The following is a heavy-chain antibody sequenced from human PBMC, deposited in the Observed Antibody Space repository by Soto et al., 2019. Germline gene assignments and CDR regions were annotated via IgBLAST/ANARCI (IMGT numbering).Heavy chain of an antibody. J-gene: IGHJ4*02. V-gene: IGHV4-4*02. CDR2: IYHSGST. D-gene: IGHD3-10*01. Sequence: QVQLQESGPGLVKPSGTLSLTCAVSGGSISSSNWWSWVRQPPGKGLEWIGEIYHSGSTNYNPSLKSRVTISVDKSKNQFSLKLRSVTAADTAVYYCARDPVPRGSYGSGSLDYWGQGTLVTVSS. CDR3: ARDPVPRGSYGSGSLDY. CDR1: GGSISSSNW.